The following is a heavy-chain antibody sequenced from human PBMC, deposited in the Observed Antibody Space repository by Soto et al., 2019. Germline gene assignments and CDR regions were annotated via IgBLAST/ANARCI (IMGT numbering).Heavy chain of an antibody. Sequence: PSETLSLTCTVSGGSISSGGYYWSWIRQHPGKGLEWIGYIYYSGSTYYNPSPKSRVTISVDTSKNQFSLKLSSVTAADTAVYYCARQRLRWYLIDYWGQGTLVTVSS. D-gene: IGHD4-17*01. CDR3: ARQRLRWYLIDY. CDR2: IYYSGST. J-gene: IGHJ4*02. V-gene: IGHV4-31*03. CDR1: GGSISSGGYY.